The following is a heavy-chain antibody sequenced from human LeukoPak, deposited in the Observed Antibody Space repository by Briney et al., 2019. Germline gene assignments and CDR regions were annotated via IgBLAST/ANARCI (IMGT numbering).Heavy chain of an antibody. Sequence: PSETLSLTCTVSGGSISSYYWSWIRQPPGKGLEWIGYIYYSGSTNYKPSLKSRVTISVDTSKNQFSLKLTSVTAADTAVYYCVRLLPPSGSYSYYYYYMDVWGKGTTVTVSS. CDR1: GGSISSYY. V-gene: IGHV4-59*08. CDR2: IYYSGST. CDR3: VRLLPPSGSYSYYYYYMDV. J-gene: IGHJ6*03. D-gene: IGHD1-26*01.